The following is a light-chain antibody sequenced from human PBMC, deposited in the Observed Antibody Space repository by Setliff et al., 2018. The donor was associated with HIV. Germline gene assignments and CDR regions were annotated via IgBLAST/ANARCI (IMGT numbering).Light chain of an antibody. V-gene: IGLV2-14*03. J-gene: IGLJ1*01. CDR3: YSYTAGTSDV. CDR2: DVT. CDR1: NSDIGAYNY. Sequence: QSALTQPASVSGSPGQSITISRTGTNSDIGAYNYVSWYQQYPGKAPKLVIYDVTIRPSGVSNRFSGSKSGNTASLTISGLQAEDEGDYYCYSYTAGTSDVFGGGTKVTVL.